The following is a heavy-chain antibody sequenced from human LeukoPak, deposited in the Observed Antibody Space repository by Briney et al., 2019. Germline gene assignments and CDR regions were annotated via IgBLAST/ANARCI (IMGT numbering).Heavy chain of an antibody. V-gene: IGHV3-74*01. D-gene: IGHD5-18*01. J-gene: IGHJ4*02. CDR3: ASTAMVNYFDY. CDR1: GFTFSSYW. CDR2: INSDGSST. Sequence: GGSLRLSCAASGFTFSSYWMPWVRQAPGKGLVWVSRINSDGSSTSYADSVKGRFTISRDNAKNTLYLQMNSLRAEDTAVYYCASTAMVNYFDYWGQGTLVTVSS.